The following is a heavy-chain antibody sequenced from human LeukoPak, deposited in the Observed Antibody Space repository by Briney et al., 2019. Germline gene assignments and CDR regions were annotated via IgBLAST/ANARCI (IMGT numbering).Heavy chain of an antibody. Sequence: GGSLRLSSAASGYTFSNHGMFWVRQAPGKGLEWVAIIWYDGSKKYYGDSVRGRFTISRDDSKNTLYLQMSSLRAEDTAVYYCARDVGNYASETSYFDYWGRGTQVTVSS. V-gene: IGHV3-33*01. CDR1: GYTFSNHG. J-gene: IGHJ4*02. D-gene: IGHD2-2*01. CDR2: IWYDGSKK. CDR3: ARDVGNYASETSYFDY.